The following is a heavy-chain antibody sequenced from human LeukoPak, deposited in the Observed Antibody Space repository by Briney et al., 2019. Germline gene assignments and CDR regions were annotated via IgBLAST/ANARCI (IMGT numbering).Heavy chain of an antibody. CDR2: ISSSSSYI. CDR3: ASVAVADTTDY. J-gene: IGHJ4*02. Sequence: GGSLRLSCTASGFTFSSYSMNWVRQAPGKGLEWVSSISSSSSYIYYADSVKGRFTISRDNAKNSLYLQMNSLRAEDTAVYYCASVAVADTTDYWGQGTLVTVSS. D-gene: IGHD6-19*01. V-gene: IGHV3-21*01. CDR1: GFTFSSYS.